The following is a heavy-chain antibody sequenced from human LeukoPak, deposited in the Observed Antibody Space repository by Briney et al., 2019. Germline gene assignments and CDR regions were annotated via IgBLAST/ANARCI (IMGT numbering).Heavy chain of an antibody. CDR3: ARDREFYDSSGPYYFDF. V-gene: IGHV1-2*02. Sequence: ASAKVSCKASGYTFTAYYMHWVRQAPGQGLELMGWINPNTGCTNYAQEFQGRVTMTRDTSISTAYMELSSLRSDDTALYCCARDREFYDSSGPYYFDFWGQGTLVTAS. CDR1: GYTFTAYY. CDR2: INPNTGCT. D-gene: IGHD3-22*01. J-gene: IGHJ4*02.